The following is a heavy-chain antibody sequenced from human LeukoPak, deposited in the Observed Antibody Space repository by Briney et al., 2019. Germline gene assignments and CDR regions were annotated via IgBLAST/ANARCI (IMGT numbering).Heavy chain of an antibody. Sequence: SETLSLTCSVSGSSVNSYYWSWIRQPAGKELEWIGRIHTSGSAEYSPSLQSRVTISVDMSKKEFSLKLTSVTAADTAVYYCARDIIYLIDEDYGWGQGTLVTVSS. V-gene: IGHV4-4*07. D-gene: IGHD4-17*01. J-gene: IGHJ4*02. CDR2: IHTSGSA. CDR3: ARDIIYLIDEDYG. CDR1: GSSVNSYY.